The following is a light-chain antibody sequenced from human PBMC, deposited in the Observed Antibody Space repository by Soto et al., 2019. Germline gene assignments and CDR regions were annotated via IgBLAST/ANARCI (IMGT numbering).Light chain of an antibody. J-gene: IGLJ1*01. CDR3: CSYAGSRTPLI. CDR2: EVS. V-gene: IGLV2-23*02. CDR1: SSDVGSYNL. Sequence: VLTQAASVSVSPGQSSTISCTGTSSDVGSYNLVSWYQQHPGKAPKLMIYEVSKRPSGLSNRFSGSKSGNTASLTISGLQAEDEADYYCCSYAGSRTPLIFGTGTKVTVL.